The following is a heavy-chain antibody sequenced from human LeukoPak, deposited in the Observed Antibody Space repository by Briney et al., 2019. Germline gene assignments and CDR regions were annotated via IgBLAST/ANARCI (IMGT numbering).Heavy chain of an antibody. CDR2: MNPNSGNT. J-gene: IGHJ4*02. Sequence: GASVKVSCKASGYTFTSYDINWVRQATGQGLEWMGWMNPNSGNTGYAQKFQGRVSMTSNTSISTAYMELSSLRSGDTAVYYCARGLRREQQLLRAFDDWGQGTLVTVSS. CDR3: ARGLRREQQLLRAFDD. D-gene: IGHD6-13*01. V-gene: IGHV1-8*01. CDR1: GYTFTSYD.